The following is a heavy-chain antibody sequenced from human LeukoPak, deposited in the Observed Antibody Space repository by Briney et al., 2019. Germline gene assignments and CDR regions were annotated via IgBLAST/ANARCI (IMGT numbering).Heavy chain of an antibody. D-gene: IGHD3-10*01. Sequence: GGSLRLSCAASGFIFSTYWMSWVRQAPGKGLEWVANIKEDGSEKYYVDSVKGRFTISRDNAKNSLYLQLNSPRAEATAVYYCARGGRLTMLRGVISYWGQGTLVTVSS. J-gene: IGHJ4*02. CDR1: GFIFSTYW. CDR3: ARGGRLTMLRGVISY. V-gene: IGHV3-7*01. CDR2: IKEDGSEK.